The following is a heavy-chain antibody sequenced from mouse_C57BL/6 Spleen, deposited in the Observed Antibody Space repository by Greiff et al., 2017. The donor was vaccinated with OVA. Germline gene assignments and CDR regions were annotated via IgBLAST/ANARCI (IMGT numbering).Heavy chain of an antibody. D-gene: IGHD1-1*02. CDR2: INPNNGGT. J-gene: IGHJ2*01. V-gene: IGHV1-26*01. CDR1: GYTFTDYY. Sequence: VQLQQSGPELVKPGASVKISCKASGYTFTDYYMNWVKQSHGKSLEWIGDINPNNGGTSYNQKFKGKATLTVDKSSSTAYMELRSLTSEDAAVDYCARGWSLDYWGQGTTLTVSS. CDR3: ARGWSLDY.